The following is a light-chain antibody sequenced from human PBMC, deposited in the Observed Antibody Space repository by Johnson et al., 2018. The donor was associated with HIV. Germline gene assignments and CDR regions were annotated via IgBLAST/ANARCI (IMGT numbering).Light chain of an antibody. CDR1: SSNIGNNY. V-gene: IGLV1-51*01. CDR3: ATWDSSLSVYV. J-gene: IGLJ1*01. CDR2: DNN. Sequence: QSVLTQPPSVSAAPGQKVTISCSGSSSNIGNNYVSWYQQLPGTAPKLLIYDNNKRPSGIPDRFSGSKSGTSATLVIPGLQPGDEADYHCATWDSSLSVYVFGTGTKVTVL.